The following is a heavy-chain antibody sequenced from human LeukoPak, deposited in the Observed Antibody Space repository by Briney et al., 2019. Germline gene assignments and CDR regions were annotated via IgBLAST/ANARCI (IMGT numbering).Heavy chain of an antibody. V-gene: IGHV5-51*01. CDR1: GYSFTNYW. Sequence: GASLKISCKASGYSFTNYWIAWVRPKPGKGLEWMGIMHPGESEINYSPSFEGQVTISADTSISTAYLEWYSLKASDSAIYYCAKTIASLGSGARYFDPWGQGTMITVSS. D-gene: IGHD5/OR15-5a*01. CDR2: MHPGESEI. CDR3: AKTIASLGSGARYFDP. J-gene: IGHJ5*02.